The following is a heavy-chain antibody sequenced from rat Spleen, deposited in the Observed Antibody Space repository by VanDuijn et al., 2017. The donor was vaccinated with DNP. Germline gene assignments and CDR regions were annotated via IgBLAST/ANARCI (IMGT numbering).Heavy chain of an antibody. J-gene: IGHJ2*01. CDR1: GFTFSNYW. CDR2: IRYDGGYT. Sequence: EVQLVESGGGLVQPGRSLKLSCVASGFTFSNYWMTWIRQVPGRGLEWVAYIRYDGGYTKYGDSVKGRFTISRDNAKSSLYLQMDSLRSEDTATYYCTTAGAWYFDYWGQGVMVTVSS. CDR3: TTAGAWYFDY. V-gene: IGHV5-20*01. D-gene: IGHD1-11*01.